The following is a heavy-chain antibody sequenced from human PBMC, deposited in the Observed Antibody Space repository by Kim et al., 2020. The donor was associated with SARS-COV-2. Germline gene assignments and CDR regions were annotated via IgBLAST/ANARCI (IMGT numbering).Heavy chain of an antibody. CDR1: GFTFSSYG. V-gene: IGHV3-33*08. J-gene: IGHJ6*02. Sequence: GGSLRLSCEASGFTFSSYGMHWVRQAPGKGLEWLAVIWYDGSGKYYADSVKGRFTISRDNSKKTLFLQMSSLRVEDTAVYYCAREDYGGNPDFFYGLDVWGRGTTVTVSS. D-gene: IGHD4-17*01. CDR3: AREDYGGNPDFFYGLDV. CDR2: IWYDGSGK.